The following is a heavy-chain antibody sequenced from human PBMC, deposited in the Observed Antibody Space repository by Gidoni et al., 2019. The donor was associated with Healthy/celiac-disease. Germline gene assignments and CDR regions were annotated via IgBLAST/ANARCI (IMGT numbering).Heavy chain of an antibody. D-gene: IGHD3-3*01. CDR3: ALLPTYDFWSGYYSAEYFQH. CDR1: GFSLSNARMG. Sequence: QVTLKESGPVLVKPTETLTLTCTVSGFSLSNARMGVSWIRQPPGKALEWLAHIFSNDEKSYSTSLKSRLTISKDTSKSQVVLTMTNMDPVDTATYYCALLPTYDFWSGYYSAEYFQHWGQGTLVTVSS. J-gene: IGHJ1*01. CDR2: IFSNDEK. V-gene: IGHV2-26*01.